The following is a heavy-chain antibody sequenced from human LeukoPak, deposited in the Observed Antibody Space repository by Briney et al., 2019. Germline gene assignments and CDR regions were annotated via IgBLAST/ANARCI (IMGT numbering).Heavy chain of an antibody. Sequence: GGSLRLSCAASGFTFSSYSMNWVRQAPGKGLEWVSSISSSSSYIYYADSVKGRFTISRDNAKNSLYLQMNSLRAEDTAVYYCAKYYGSGSYPAFDYWGQGTLVTVSS. CDR2: ISSSSSYI. V-gene: IGHV3-21*01. CDR3: AKYYGSGSYPAFDY. D-gene: IGHD3-10*01. J-gene: IGHJ4*02. CDR1: GFTFSSYS.